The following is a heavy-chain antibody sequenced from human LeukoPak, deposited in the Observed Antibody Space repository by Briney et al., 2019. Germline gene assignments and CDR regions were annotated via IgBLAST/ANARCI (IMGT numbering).Heavy chain of an antibody. CDR3: ARDWPTVITDY. D-gene: IGHD4-11*01. J-gene: IGHJ4*02. V-gene: IGHV1-18*01. CDR2: ISTSKGDT. CDR1: GYTFTSHG. Sequence: ASVKVSCKTPGYTFTSHGISWVRQAPGQGLEWMGWISTSKGDTNYAQKFKGRLTMTTDRSTYTAYMELRSLSSDDTAVYYCARDWPTVITDYWGQGTLVTVSS.